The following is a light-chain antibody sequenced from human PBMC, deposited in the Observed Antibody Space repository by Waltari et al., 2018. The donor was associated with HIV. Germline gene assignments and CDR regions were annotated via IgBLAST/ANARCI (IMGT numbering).Light chain of an antibody. J-gene: IGLJ2*01. V-gene: IGLV1-47*01. CDR2: RNN. Sequence: QSVLTQPPSASGTPGQRVTISCSGSSSHIGSNYVSWYQQLPGTAPKPLIYRNNQRPSGVPDRFSGSKSGTSASLAISGLRSEDEADYYCAAWDDSLSGVVFGGGTKLTVL. CDR1: SSHIGSNY. CDR3: AAWDDSLSGVV.